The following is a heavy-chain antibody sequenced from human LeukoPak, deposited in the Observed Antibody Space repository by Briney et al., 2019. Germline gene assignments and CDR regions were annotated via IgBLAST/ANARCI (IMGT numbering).Heavy chain of an antibody. J-gene: IGHJ4*02. CDR3: ARDPGDTDWYNFDF. V-gene: IGHV4-59*11. CDR2: IHSSGSN. CDR1: GGSISGHF. Sequence: SDTLSLTCTVSGGSISGHFWSWFRRPPGKGLENIGYIHSSGSNNYNPSYKSRVIVSLEMYKNQFSLSLSSVTAADTAVYYCARDPGDTDWYNFDFWGQGILVTVSS. D-gene: IGHD3-9*01.